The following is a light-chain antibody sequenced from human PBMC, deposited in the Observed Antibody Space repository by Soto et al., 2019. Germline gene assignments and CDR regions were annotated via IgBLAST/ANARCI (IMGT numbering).Light chain of an antibody. CDR3: SSYAGSNNL. CDR2: EVT. V-gene: IGLV2-8*01. CDR1: SSDVGGYNY. Sequence: QSALTQPPSASGSPGQSVTISCTGTSSDVGGYNYVSWYQQHPGKAPKLMIYEVTKRPSGVPDRFSGSESGNTASLTVSGLQAEDEADYYCSSYAGSNNLFGGGTKLTVL. J-gene: IGLJ2*01.